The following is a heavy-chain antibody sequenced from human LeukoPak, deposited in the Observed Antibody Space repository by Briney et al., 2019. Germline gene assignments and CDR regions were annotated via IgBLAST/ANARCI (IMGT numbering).Heavy chain of an antibody. J-gene: IGHJ5*02. CDR2: IKSKSVGETT. CDR3: TTHSGNDLRS. D-gene: IGHD5-12*01. CDR1: GLTFTSAW. V-gene: IGHV3-15*01. Sequence: PGGSLRLSYAASGLTFTSAWLTWVRQAPGKGLEWDGRIKSKSVGETTDYAAPVKGRFTISRDDSENTLYLQMNSLKTEDTAVYYCTTHSGNDLRSWGQGTLVTVSS.